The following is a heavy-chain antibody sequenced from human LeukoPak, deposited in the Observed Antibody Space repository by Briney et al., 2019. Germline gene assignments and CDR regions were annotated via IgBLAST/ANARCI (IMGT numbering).Heavy chain of an antibody. CDR1: GFIFSSYG. J-gene: IGHJ5*02. CDR2: IRYDGINK. Sequence: GGSLRLSCTASGFIFSSYGIHWVRQAPGKGLEWVAFIRYDGINKDYTDSVKGRFTVSRDNAKNTLNLQMNSLRAEDTAVYYCARDLGQYYDTSDNWFDPWGQGTLVTVSS. D-gene: IGHD3-22*01. CDR3: ARDLGQYYDTSDNWFDP. V-gene: IGHV3-30*02.